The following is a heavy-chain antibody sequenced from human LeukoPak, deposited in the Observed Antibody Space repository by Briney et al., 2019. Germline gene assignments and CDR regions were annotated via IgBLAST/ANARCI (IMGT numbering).Heavy chain of an antibody. Sequence: ASVKVSCKASGYTFTSYYMHWVRQAPGQGLEWMGIINPSGGSTSYAQKFQGRVTMTRDTSTSTVYMELSSLRSDDTAVYYCARVGATNAAFDYWGQGTLVTVSS. D-gene: IGHD1-26*01. J-gene: IGHJ4*02. CDR3: ARVGATNAAFDY. CDR1: GYTFTSYY. V-gene: IGHV1-46*01. CDR2: INPSGGST.